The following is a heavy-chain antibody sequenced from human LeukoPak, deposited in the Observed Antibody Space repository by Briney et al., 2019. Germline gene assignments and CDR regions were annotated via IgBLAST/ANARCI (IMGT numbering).Heavy chain of an antibody. D-gene: IGHD3-22*01. Sequence: GGSLRLSCAASGFTFSSYGMHWVRQAPGKGLEWVAVIWYDGSNKYYADSVKGRFTISRDNSKNTLYLQMNSLRAEDTAVYYCARIATTYYYDSSGCPLEGMDVWGQGTTVTVSS. J-gene: IGHJ6*02. CDR2: IWYDGSNK. CDR3: ARIATTYYYDSSGCPLEGMDV. V-gene: IGHV3-33*01. CDR1: GFTFSSYG.